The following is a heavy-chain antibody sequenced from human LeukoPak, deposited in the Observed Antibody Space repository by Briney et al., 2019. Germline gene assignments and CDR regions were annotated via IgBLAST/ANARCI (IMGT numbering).Heavy chain of an antibody. Sequence: GGSLRLSCAASGFTFNSHTMNWVRQAPGKGLEWVSSISGTSTYIYYADSAKGRFTISRDNAENSLYLQMNSLRAEDTAVYYCARGYSESSGRYAFHIWGQGTMVTVSS. CDR3: ARGYSESSGRYAFHI. D-gene: IGHD3-22*01. CDR2: ISGTSTYI. J-gene: IGHJ3*02. V-gene: IGHV3-21*01. CDR1: GFTFNSHT.